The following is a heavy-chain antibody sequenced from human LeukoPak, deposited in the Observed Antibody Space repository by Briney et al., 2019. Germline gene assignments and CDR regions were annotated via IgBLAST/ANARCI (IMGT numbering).Heavy chain of an antibody. Sequence: GGSLRLSCVASGFTLSNYWMSWVRQAPGMGLEWVASIKKDGSEKNYVDSVKGRFTISRDNAKNSLYLQMNSLRAEDTDVYFCARVRGSYSRDYWGQGTLVTVSS. CDR3: ARVRGSYSRDY. CDR1: GFTLSNYW. J-gene: IGHJ4*02. D-gene: IGHD1-26*01. V-gene: IGHV3-7*01. CDR2: IKKDGSEK.